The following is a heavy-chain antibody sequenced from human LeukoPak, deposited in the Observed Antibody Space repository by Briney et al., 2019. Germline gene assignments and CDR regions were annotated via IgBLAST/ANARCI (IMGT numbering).Heavy chain of an antibody. J-gene: IGHJ4*02. CDR3: ARDKYSYGWRPHLYYFDY. Sequence: SETLSLTCAVYGGSFSGYYWSWIRQPPGKGLEWIGEINHSGSTNYNPSLKSRITISVDTSKNPFSLKLSSVTAADTAVYYCARDKYSYGWRPHLYYFDYWGQGTLVTVSS. CDR1: GGSFSGYY. CDR2: INHSGST. D-gene: IGHD5-18*01. V-gene: IGHV4-34*01.